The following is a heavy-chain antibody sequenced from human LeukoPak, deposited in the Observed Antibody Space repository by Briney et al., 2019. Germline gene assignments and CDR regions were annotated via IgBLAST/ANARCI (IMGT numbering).Heavy chain of an antibody. CDR1: GYTFTSYD. Sequence: GASVKVSCKASGYTFTSYDINWVRQATGPGLKWMGWMNPNSGNTGYAQKFQGRVTITRNTSISTAYMELSSLRSEDTAVYYCARDREVWLRPRRRYYFHYWGQGTLVTVSS. V-gene: IGHV1-8*03. D-gene: IGHD5-12*01. J-gene: IGHJ4*02. CDR3: ARDREVWLRPRRRYYFHY. CDR2: MNPNSGNT.